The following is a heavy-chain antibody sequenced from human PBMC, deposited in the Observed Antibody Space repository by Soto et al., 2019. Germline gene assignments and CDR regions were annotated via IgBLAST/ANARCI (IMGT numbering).Heavy chain of an antibody. Sequence: SETLSLTCAVYGGSFSGYYWSWIRQPPGKGLEWIGEINHSGSTNYNPSLKSRVTISVDTSKNQFSLKLSSVTAADTAVYYCARDPAIRVGGYYYYGMDVWGQGTTVTVS. CDR3: ARDPAIRVGGYYYYGMDV. CDR2: INHSGST. CDR1: GGSFSGYY. J-gene: IGHJ6*02. D-gene: IGHD3-16*01. V-gene: IGHV4-34*01.